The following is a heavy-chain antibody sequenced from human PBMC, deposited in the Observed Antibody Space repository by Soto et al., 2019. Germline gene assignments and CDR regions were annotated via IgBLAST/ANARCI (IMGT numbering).Heavy chain of an antibody. Sequence: QVQLQESGPGLVKPSETLSLTCTVSGGSISSYYWSWIRQPPGKGLEWIGYIYYSGSTNYNPSLKSRVTISVDTSKNQFSLKLSSVTAADTAVYYCARLRYMVRGVVAWFDPWGQGTLVTVSS. CDR3: ARLRYMVRGVVAWFDP. CDR2: IYYSGST. J-gene: IGHJ5*02. V-gene: IGHV4-59*08. D-gene: IGHD3-10*01. CDR1: GGSISSYY.